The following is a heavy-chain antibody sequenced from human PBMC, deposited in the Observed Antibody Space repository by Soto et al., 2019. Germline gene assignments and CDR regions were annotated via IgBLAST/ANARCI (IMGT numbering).Heavy chain of an antibody. CDR1: GFTFRGHA. CDR2: VSGSGEMT. D-gene: IGHD1-20*01. V-gene: IGHV3-23*01. J-gene: IGHJ4*02. CDR3: ARSEMTYNWND. Sequence: EVQLLESGGDLVQPGGSLRLACAASGFTFRGHAMSWVRQAPGKGLEWVSSVSGSGEMTHYAESVKGRFTISRDNSKDTLYLQMESLRAEDTAVYFCARSEMTYNWNDWGQGTLVTVSS.